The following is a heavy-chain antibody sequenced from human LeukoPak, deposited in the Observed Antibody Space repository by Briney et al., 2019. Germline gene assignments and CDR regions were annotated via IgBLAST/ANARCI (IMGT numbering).Heavy chain of an antibody. Sequence: GGSLRLSCAASGFTFSSYRMNWVRQAPGEGLEWVSFISSSRSYIDYADSVKGRFTISRDNAKNSLYLQMNSLRAEDTAVYYCVRDSYSNYFDYWGQGTLVTVSS. D-gene: IGHD4-11*01. V-gene: IGHV3-21*01. CDR1: GFTFSSYR. CDR3: VRDSYSNYFDY. CDR2: ISSSRSYI. J-gene: IGHJ4*02.